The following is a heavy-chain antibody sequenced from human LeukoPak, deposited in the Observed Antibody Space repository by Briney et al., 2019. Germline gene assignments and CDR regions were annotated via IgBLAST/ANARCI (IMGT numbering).Heavy chain of an antibody. CDR1: GASVSSDC. V-gene: IGHV4-59*02. CDR2: IYYSGST. D-gene: IGHD1-26*01. J-gene: IGHJ4*02. CDR3: ARGGPIVGAIQY. Sequence: SETLSLTYTVSGASVSSDCWRWIRQPPGKGLEWIGYIYYSGSTNYNPSLKSRVTISVDTSKNHFSLKLSSVTAADTAVYYCARGGPIVGAIQYWRRGTLVTVSS.